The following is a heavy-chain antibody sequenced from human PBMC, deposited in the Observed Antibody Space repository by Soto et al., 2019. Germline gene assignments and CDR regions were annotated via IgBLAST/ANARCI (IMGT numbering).Heavy chain of an antibody. D-gene: IGHD3-9*01. Sequence: GGSLRLSCAASGFTFSSYAMHWVRQAPGKGLEWVAVISYDGSNKYYADSVKGRFTISRDNSKNTLYLQMNSLRAEDTAVYYCARDGTYYDILTGYPHYGMDVWGQGTTVTVSS. CDR3: ARDGTYYDILTGYPHYGMDV. CDR2: ISYDGSNK. J-gene: IGHJ6*02. CDR1: GFTFSSYA. V-gene: IGHV3-30-3*01.